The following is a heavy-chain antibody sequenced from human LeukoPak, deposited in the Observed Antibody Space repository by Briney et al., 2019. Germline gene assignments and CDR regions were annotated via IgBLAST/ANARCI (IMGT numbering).Heavy chain of an antibody. V-gene: IGHV4-4*07. CDR3: VRPESAGTKYRFDY. J-gene: IGHJ4*02. Sequence: SETLSLTCTVSGGSISSYYWRWIRQPAGKGLEWIGRIYTSGSTNYNPSLKSRVTISVDTSKNHVSLNLTSVTAADTAVYYCVRPESAGTKYRFDYWGQGALVTVSS. CDR2: IYTSGST. CDR1: GGSISSYY. D-gene: IGHD1-1*01.